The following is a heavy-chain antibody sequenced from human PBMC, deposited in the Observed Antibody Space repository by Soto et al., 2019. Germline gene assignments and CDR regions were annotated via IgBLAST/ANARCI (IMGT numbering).Heavy chain of an antibody. D-gene: IGHD5-18*01. CDR1: GGTFSNDI. CDR2: IIPLLDTT. V-gene: IGHV1-69*08. Sequence: GASVKVSCKTSGGTFSNDIITWVRQAPGQGLEWMGRIIPLLDTTNYAQKFQGRVTITADKSTGTAYMELNRLRSEDTAVYYCAKDLPLTYPVDTAMVTPGVYWGQGTLVTVSS. J-gene: IGHJ4*02. CDR3: AKDLPLTYPVDTAMVTPGVY.